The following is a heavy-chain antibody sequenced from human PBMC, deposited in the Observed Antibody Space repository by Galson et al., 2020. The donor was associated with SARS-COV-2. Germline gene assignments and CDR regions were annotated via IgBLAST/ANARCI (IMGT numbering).Heavy chain of an antibody. D-gene: IGHD2-2*01. CDR3: ATATGDHSSSTSCYLFYYYYGMDV. Sequence: SVKVSCKASGGTFSSYAISWVRQAPGQGLEWMGGIIPILGIANYAQKFQGRVTITADKSTSTAYMELSSLRSEDTAVYYCATATGDHSSSTSCYLFYYYYGMDVWGQGTTVTVSS. CDR1: GGTFSSYA. CDR2: IIPILGIA. V-gene: IGHV1-69*10. J-gene: IGHJ6*02.